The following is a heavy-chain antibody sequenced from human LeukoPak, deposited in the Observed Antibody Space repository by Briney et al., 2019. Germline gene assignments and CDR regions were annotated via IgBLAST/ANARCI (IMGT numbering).Heavy chain of an antibody. V-gene: IGHV5-51*01. CDR2: NYPIDSDT. Sequence: GESLKISCKASGYSFTTHWIVWLRHMPGEGLEWMGVNYPIDSDTKYNPSFQGQVTISADKSITTAYLQWSSLKASDTAMYYCARLPAVAGPTFYYYMDVWGKGTTVIVSS. CDR1: GYSFTTHW. CDR3: ARLPAVAGPTFYYYMDV. J-gene: IGHJ6*03. D-gene: IGHD6-19*01.